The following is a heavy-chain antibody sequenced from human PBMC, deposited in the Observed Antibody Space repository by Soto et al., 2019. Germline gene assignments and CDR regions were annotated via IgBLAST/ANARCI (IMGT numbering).Heavy chain of an antibody. CDR3: VRVTGAERH. Sequence: GGSLRLSCVVSGFIVSRSHMMWVRQAPGKGLEGVSVIYNHGQINYVDPVKGRFTIARDNSKNTIYLQMNSLKVEDTAVYYCVRVTGAERHWGQGALVTVAS. D-gene: IGHD7-27*01. CDR1: GFIVSRSH. J-gene: IGHJ4*02. V-gene: IGHV3-53*01. CDR2: IYNHGQI.